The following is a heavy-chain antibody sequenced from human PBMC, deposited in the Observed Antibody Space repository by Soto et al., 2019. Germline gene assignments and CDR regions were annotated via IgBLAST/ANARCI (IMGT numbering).Heavy chain of an antibody. D-gene: IGHD6-19*01. J-gene: IGHJ5*02. Sequence: QVQLVQSGPEMKKPGASVKVSCKGSGFIFTNYGFNWVRQAPGQGLEWVGWVSAANGYTRSAQKFQDRLIMTTDSSTNTAYMALRGLGPDDTALYYCAKGRSIAVPEGSWGQGTLFTVSS. CDR2: VSAANGYT. CDR1: GFIFTNYG. CDR3: AKGRSIAVPEGS. V-gene: IGHV1-18*01.